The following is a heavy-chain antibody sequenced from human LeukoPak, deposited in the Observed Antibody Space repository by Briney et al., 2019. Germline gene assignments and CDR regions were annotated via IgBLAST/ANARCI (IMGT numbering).Heavy chain of an antibody. CDR3: ATDVIGLIKIVRRPFDI. J-gene: IGHJ3*02. D-gene: IGHD2-21*01. V-gene: IGHV1-24*01. Sequence: ASVQVSCKLSRHTLGDLSMHWVRQAPGRGLEWMGGFDPEHGEIVYAQKFQGRITLTEDTSTDTAYMNLSSLTSDDTAVYYCATDVIGLIKIVRRPFDIWGPGTMLTVSS. CDR1: RHTLGDLS. CDR2: FDPEHGEI.